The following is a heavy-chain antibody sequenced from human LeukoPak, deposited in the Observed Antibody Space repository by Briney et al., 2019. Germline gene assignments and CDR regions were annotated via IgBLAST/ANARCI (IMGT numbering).Heavy chain of an antibody. CDR3: ARDLGITMVRGVLNNY. V-gene: IGHV4-34*01. CDR1: GGSFSGYY. D-gene: IGHD3-10*01. Sequence: SETLSLTCAVYGGSFSGYYWSWIRQPPGKGLEWIGEINHSGSTNYNPSLKSRVTISVDTSKNQFSLKLSSVTAADTAVYYCARDLGITMVRGVLNNYWGQGTLVTVSS. J-gene: IGHJ4*02. CDR2: INHSGST.